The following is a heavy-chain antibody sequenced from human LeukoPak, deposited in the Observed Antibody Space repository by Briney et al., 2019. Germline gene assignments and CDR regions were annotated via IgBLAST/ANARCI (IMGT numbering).Heavy chain of an antibody. CDR3: ARGYSSSWYGYNWFDP. CDR1: GGSFSGYH. Sequence: SETLSLTCAVYGGSFSGYHWSWIRQPPGKGPEWIGEINHSGSTNYNPSLKSRVTISVDTSKNQFSLKLSSVTAADTAVCYCARGYSSSWYGYNWFDPWGQGTLVTVSS. CDR2: INHSGST. V-gene: IGHV4-34*01. D-gene: IGHD6-13*01. J-gene: IGHJ5*02.